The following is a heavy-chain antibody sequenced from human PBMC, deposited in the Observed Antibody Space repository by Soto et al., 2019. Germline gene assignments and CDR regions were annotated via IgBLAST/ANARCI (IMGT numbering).Heavy chain of an antibody. D-gene: IGHD6-13*01. Sequence: ASVKVSCKASGYTFTGYGISWVRQPPGQGLEWMGWISAYNGNTNYAQKLQGRVTMTTDTSTSTAYMELRSLRSDDTAVYYCARAPIAAAGSKWFDPWGQGTLVTVPS. J-gene: IGHJ5*02. CDR1: GYTFTGYG. V-gene: IGHV1-18*01. CDR2: ISAYNGNT. CDR3: ARAPIAAAGSKWFDP.